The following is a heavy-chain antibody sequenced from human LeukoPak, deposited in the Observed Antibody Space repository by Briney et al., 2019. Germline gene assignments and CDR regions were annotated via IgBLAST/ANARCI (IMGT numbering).Heavy chain of an antibody. D-gene: IGHD2-2*01. CDR1: GFTFSSYW. V-gene: IGHV3-74*01. CDR3: ASGFSGTSYYFYC. J-gene: IGHJ4*02. CDR2: INSDGSST. Sequence: HTGGSLRLSRAASGFTFSSYWMHWVRQAPGKGLVWVSRINSDGSSTSYADSVKCRFTISRDNAKNTLYLQMRSLRVEDTAVYYCASGFSGTSYYFYCWGQGTLVSVS.